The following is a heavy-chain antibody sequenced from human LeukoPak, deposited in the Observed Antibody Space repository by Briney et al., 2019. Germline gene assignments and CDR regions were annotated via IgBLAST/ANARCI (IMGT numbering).Heavy chain of an antibody. V-gene: IGHV4-59*01. CDR2: IYYSGST. Sequence: SETLSLTCTVSGGSISSYYWSWIRQPPGKGLEWIGYIYYSGSTNYNPSLKSRVTISVDTSKNQFSLKLSSVTAADTAVYYCARQEQQLIYNWFDPGGQGTLVTVSS. J-gene: IGHJ5*02. CDR3: ARQEQQLIYNWFDP. D-gene: IGHD6-13*01. CDR1: GGSISSYY.